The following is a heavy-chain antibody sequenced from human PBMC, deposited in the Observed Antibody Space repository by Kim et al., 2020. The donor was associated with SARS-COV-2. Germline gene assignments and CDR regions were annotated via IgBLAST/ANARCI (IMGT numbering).Heavy chain of an antibody. J-gene: IGHJ3*02. CDR2: ISWDDNST. Sequence: GGSLRLSCAASGFSFEDYTMHWLRQAPGKGLEWVSLISWDDNSTHYGGSVRGRFSISRDNLKDSLYLHMNSLSTEDTALYHCAKDARSGTSEGVFEIWG. CDR1: GFSFEDYT. CDR3: AKDARSGTSEGVFEI. D-gene: IGHD1-26*01. V-gene: IGHV3-43*01.